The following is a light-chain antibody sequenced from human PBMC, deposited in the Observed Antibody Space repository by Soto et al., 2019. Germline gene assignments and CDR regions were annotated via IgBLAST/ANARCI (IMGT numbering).Light chain of an antibody. V-gene: IGLV1-44*01. Sequence: HCVLTQPPSASGTPGRGVTISCSGSSSKIGTNTVNWYKPLPGTAPKLLIYSNDLRASGVPDRFSGSKSGTSASLAISGLQSEDEADYSCCAYAGRSTYVFGTETNVTV. CDR3: CAYAGRSTYV. CDR1: SSKIGTNT. J-gene: IGLJ1*01. CDR2: SND.